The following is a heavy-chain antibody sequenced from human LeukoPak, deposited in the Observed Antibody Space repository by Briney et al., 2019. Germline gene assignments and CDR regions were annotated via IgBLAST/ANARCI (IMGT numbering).Heavy chain of an antibody. J-gene: IGHJ4*02. CDR3: ARDLRRCSSTSCYGY. CDR2: ISSSSSYI. CDR1: GFTFSSYS. Sequence: GGSLRLSCTASGFTFSSYSMNWVRQAPGKGLEWVSSISSSSSYIYYADSVKGRFTISRDNAKNSLYLQMNSLRAEDTAVYYCARDLRRCSSTSCYGYWGQGTLVTVSS. V-gene: IGHV3-21*01. D-gene: IGHD2-2*01.